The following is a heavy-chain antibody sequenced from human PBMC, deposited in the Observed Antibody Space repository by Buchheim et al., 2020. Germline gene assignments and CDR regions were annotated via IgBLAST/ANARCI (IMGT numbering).Heavy chain of an antibody. CDR1: GFTFSSYA. J-gene: IGHJ4*02. CDR2: ISGSGGST. V-gene: IGHV3-23*01. D-gene: IGHD3-22*01. Sequence: EVQLLESGGGLVQPGGSLRLSCAASGFTFSSYAMSWVRQAPGKGLEWVSAISGSGGSTYYADSVKGRFTLSRDHSKNTLYLQMNSLRAEDTAVYYCAKDYPIHYYDSSGYYWDYWGQGTL. CDR3: AKDYPIHYYDSSGYYWDY.